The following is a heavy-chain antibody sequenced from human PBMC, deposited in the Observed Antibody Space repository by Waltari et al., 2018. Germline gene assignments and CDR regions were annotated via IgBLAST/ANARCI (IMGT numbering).Heavy chain of an antibody. J-gene: IGHJ4*02. V-gene: IGHV3-7*01. CDR1: GFTFSSYW. Sequence: EVQLVESGGGLVQPGGSLRLSCAASGFTFSSYWMSWVRQAPGQGLEWVANIKQDGSEKYYVDSVKGRFTISRDNAKNSLYLQMNSLRAEDTAVYYCARDPRRIAAAGTIEGGFDYWGQGTLVTVSS. CDR2: IKQDGSEK. CDR3: ARDPRRIAAAGTIEGGFDY. D-gene: IGHD6-13*01.